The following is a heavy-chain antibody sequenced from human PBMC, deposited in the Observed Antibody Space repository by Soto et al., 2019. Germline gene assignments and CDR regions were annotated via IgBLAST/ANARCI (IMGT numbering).Heavy chain of an antibody. CDR1: GYTFSGYY. D-gene: IGHD2-2*02. CDR2: INPNSGGT. Sequence: QEQLVQSGAEVKKPGASVKVSCKASGYTFSGYYIHWLRQAPGQGPEWMGWINPNSGGTNYAQNFQGRVTVTRDTPTSTAYMELSRLTSDDTAVYYCARSLTEGYCTITGCYTRPLYGMDVWGQGTTVTVSS. CDR3: ARSLTEGYCTITGCYTRPLYGMDV. V-gene: IGHV1-2*02. J-gene: IGHJ6*02.